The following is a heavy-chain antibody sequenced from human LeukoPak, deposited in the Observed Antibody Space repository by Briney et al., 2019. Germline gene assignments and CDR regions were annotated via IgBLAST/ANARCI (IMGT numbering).Heavy chain of an antibody. D-gene: IGHD6-19*01. CDR3: AKDATRTGGWYYFDH. V-gene: IGHV3-7*05. Sequence: GGSLRLSCAASGFTFSTYWMSWVRQAPGKGLEWVANIKEDGSDKYYVDSVKGRFTISRDNAKNSLYLQMNSLRAEDTAVYYCAKDATRTGGWYYFDHWGQGTLATVSS. CDR2: IKEDGSDK. J-gene: IGHJ4*02. CDR1: GFTFSTYW.